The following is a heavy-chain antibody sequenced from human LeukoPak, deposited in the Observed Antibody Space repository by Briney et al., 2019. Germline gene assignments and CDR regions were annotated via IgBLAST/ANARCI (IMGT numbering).Heavy chain of an antibody. D-gene: IGHD3-22*01. CDR3: ARGNNYDSGDYYSWFDP. J-gene: IGHJ5*02. Sequence: ASVKVSCKASGYTFTGYYMHWVRQAPGQGLEWMGWINPNSGGTNYVQKFQGRVTMTRDTSISTANIELSRLTSDDTAVYYCARGNNYDSGDYYSWFDPWGQGTLVIVSS. V-gene: IGHV1-2*02. CDR2: INPNSGGT. CDR1: GYTFTGYY.